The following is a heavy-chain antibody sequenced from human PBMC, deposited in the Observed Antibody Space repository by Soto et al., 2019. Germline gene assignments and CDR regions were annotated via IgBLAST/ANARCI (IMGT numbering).Heavy chain of an antibody. V-gene: IGHV1-69*08. J-gene: IGHJ4*02. Sequence: QVQLVQSGAEVKKPGSSVKVSCKASGGTFSSYTISWVRQAPGQGLEWMGRIIPILGIANYAQKFQGRVTXTXDTXTSTAYMELSSLRSEDTAVYYCARDHVVVTAILYYWGQGTLVTVSS. CDR3: ARDHVVVTAILYY. CDR1: GGTFSSYT. CDR2: IIPILGIA. D-gene: IGHD2-21*02.